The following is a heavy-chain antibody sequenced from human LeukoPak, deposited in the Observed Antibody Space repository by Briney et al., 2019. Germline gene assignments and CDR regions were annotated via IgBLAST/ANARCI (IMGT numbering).Heavy chain of an antibody. Sequence: GGSLRLSCAASGFTFSTYAKTWVRQTPGRGLEWVSGIGGSGGNINYADSVKGRFTISRDNSENALYLQMSSLGAEDTALYYCVKSTGWYRSSWYLTDWGRGTLVTVSS. D-gene: IGHD6-13*01. J-gene: IGHJ4*02. CDR1: GFTFSTYA. CDR2: IGGSGGNI. V-gene: IGHV3-23*01. CDR3: VKSTGWYRSSWYLTD.